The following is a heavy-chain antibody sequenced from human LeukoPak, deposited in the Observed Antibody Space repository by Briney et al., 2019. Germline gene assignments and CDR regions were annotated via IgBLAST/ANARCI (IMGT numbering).Heavy chain of an antibody. V-gene: IGHV4-59*01. CDR1: GGSFSSYY. J-gene: IGHJ4*02. CDR3: ARAVMGNWHDY. Sequence: PSETLSLTCAVYGGSFSSYYWSWIRQPPGKGLEWIGYIYYSGSTNYSPSLKSRVTISVDTSKNQFSLKLTSVTAADTAVYYCARAVMGNWHDYWGQGTLVTVSS. D-gene: IGHD1-1*01. CDR2: IYYSGST.